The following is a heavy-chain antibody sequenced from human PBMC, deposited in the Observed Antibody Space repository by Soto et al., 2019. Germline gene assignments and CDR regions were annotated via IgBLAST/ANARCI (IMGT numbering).Heavy chain of an antibody. D-gene: IGHD6-19*01. CDR2: IYYSGST. Sequence: SETLSLTCTVSGGSISSSSYYWGWIRQPPGKGLEWIGSIYYSGSTYYNPPLKSRVTISVDTSKNQFSLKLSSVTAADTAVYYCARTAVAGSPDLNWFDPWGQGTLVTVSS. V-gene: IGHV4-39*01. CDR1: GGSISSSSYY. J-gene: IGHJ5*02. CDR3: ARTAVAGSPDLNWFDP.